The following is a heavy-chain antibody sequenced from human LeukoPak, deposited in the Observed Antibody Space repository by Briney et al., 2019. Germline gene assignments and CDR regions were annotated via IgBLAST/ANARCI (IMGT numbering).Heavy chain of an antibody. CDR3: AKDGLFFDY. V-gene: IGHV3-23*01. J-gene: IGHJ4*02. Sequence: PGASLRLSCAASGFTFTSNAMSSVCEAPGKGLEWVSAISGSGGSTYYADSVKGRFTISRDNSKNTLYLQMNSLRAEDTAVYYCAKDGLFFDYWGQGTLVTVSS. CDR1: GFTFTSNA. CDR2: ISGSGGST.